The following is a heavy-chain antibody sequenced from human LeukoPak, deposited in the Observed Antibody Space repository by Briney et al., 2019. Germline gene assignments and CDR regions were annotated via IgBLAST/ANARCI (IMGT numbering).Heavy chain of an antibody. CDR2: IYSDNT. V-gene: IGHV3-53*01. Sequence: PGGSLRLSCTVSGFTVSSNSMSWVRQAPGKGLEWVSFIYSDNTHYSDSVKGRFTISRDNSKNTLYLQMNSLRAEDTAVYDCARRAGAYSHPYDYWGQGTLVTVSS. CDR1: GFTVSSNS. D-gene: IGHD4/OR15-4a*01. J-gene: IGHJ4*02. CDR3: ARRAGAYSHPYDY.